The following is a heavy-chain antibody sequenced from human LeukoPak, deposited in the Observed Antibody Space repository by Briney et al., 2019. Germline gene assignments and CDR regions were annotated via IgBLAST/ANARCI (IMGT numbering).Heavy chain of an antibody. CDR2: IIPIFGTA. CDR3: ARGGITIFGVTSLGWFDP. J-gene: IGHJ5*02. CDR1: GGTFSSYA. D-gene: IGHD3-3*01. V-gene: IGHV1-69*05. Sequence: GASVKVSCKASGGTFSSYAISWVRQAPGQGLEWMGGIIPIFGTANYAQKFQGRVTITTDESTSTAYRELSSLRSEDTAVYYCARGGITIFGVTSLGWFDPWGQGTLVTVSS.